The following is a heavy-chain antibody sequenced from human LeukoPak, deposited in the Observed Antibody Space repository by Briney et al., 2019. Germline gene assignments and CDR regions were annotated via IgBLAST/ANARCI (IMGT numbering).Heavy chain of an antibody. D-gene: IGHD1-26*01. Sequence: PWETLSQTLGGSGGSICGTRRGSWVRQPPGQGLEWIGEISLAGQTNYNPSLNGRVTMSLDKSSNQLSLHLTSVTAADTATYFCSRESGPLCPSGHWGQGTLVTVSS. CDR3: SRESGPLCPSGH. J-gene: IGHJ4*02. CDR1: GGSICGTRR. CDR2: ISLAGQT. V-gene: IGHV4/OR15-8*02.